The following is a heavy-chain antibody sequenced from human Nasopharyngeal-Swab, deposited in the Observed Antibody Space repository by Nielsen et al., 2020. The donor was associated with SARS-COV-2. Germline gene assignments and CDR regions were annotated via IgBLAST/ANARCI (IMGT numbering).Heavy chain of an antibody. J-gene: IGHJ5*02. D-gene: IGHD3-9*01. CDR3: ARDNDILTGYYRGVLDP. Sequence: SETLSLTCTVSGGSISRGGYYCSWIRQHPGKGLEWIGYIDYSGSTYCNPSLKSRVTIAVDTSKNQFSLKLSSVTAADTAVYYCARDNDILTGYYRGVLDPWGQGTLVTVSS. CDR2: IDYSGST. CDR1: GGSISRGGYY. V-gene: IGHV4-31*03.